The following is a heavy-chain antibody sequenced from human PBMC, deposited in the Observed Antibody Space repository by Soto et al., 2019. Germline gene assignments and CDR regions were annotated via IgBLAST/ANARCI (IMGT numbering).Heavy chain of an antibody. CDR1: GLTFSRYA. J-gene: IGHJ4*02. CDR3: AKDRNRWLRFDLGY. Sequence: EVQLLESGGGLVQPGGSLRLSCAESGLTFSRYAMSWVRKSPGKGLEWVSSITGSAGSTYYSDSVKGRFTISRDNSKNTLYLQMNSLRAEDTAVYYCAKDRNRWLRFDLGYWGQGTLVTFSS. D-gene: IGHD5-12*01. V-gene: IGHV3-23*01. CDR2: ITGSAGST.